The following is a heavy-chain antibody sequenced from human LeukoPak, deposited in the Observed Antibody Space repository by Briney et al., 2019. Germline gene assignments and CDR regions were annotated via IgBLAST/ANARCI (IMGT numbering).Heavy chain of an antibody. V-gene: IGHV1-69*13. D-gene: IGHD3-10*01. CDR2: IIPIFGTA. J-gene: IGHJ4*02. Sequence: ASVKVSCKASGGTFSSYAISWVRQAPGQGLEWMGGIIPIFGTANYAQKFQGRVTITADESTSTAYMELSSLRSEDTAVYYCARENYGSGSYPHPFDYWGQGTLVTVSS. CDR1: GGTFSSYA. CDR3: ARENYGSGSYPHPFDY.